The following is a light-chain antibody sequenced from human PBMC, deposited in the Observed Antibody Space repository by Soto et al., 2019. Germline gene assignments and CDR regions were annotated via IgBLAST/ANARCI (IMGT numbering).Light chain of an antibody. Sequence: QSVLAQPASVSGSPGQSITISCTGTSGFVGSFSLVSWYQQHPGKAPKAMISEGHRRPSGVPDRFSGSTSVNSASLTLSGLQADDEADYYCCLYIGAATYVFGTGTKVTVL. CDR2: EGH. CDR1: SGFVGSFSL. CDR3: CLYIGAATYV. V-gene: IGLV2-23*01. J-gene: IGLJ1*01.